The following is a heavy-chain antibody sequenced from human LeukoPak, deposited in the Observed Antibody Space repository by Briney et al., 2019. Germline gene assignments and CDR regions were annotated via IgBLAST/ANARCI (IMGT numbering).Heavy chain of an antibody. J-gene: IGHJ4*02. CDR2: ISWDGGST. Sequence: GGSLRLSCAASGFTFDDYTMHWVRQAPGKGLEWVSLISWDGGSTYYADSVKGRFTISRDNSKNSLYLQMNSLRTEDTALYYCAKGPPPYSGYDRHYFDYWGQGTLVTVSS. V-gene: IGHV3-43*01. D-gene: IGHD5-12*01. CDR3: AKGPPPYSGYDRHYFDY. CDR1: GFTFDDYT.